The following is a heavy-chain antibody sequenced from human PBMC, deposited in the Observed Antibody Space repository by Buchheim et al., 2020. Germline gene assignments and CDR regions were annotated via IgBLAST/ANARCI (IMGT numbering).Heavy chain of an antibody. D-gene: IGHD6-6*01. V-gene: IGHV3-48*01. Sequence: EVQLVESGGGLVQPGGSLRLSCAASGFTFSSYSMNWVRQAPGKGLEWVSYISSSSSTIYYADSVKGRFTISRDNAKNSLCLQMNSLRAEDTAVYYCASSAFRYSSSPLDYWGQGTL. J-gene: IGHJ4*02. CDR3: ASSAFRYSSSPLDY. CDR2: ISSSSSTI. CDR1: GFTFSSYS.